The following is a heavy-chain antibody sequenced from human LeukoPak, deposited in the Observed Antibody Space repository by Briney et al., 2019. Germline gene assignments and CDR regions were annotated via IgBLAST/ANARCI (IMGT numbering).Heavy chain of an antibody. CDR3: AREFASSGSYSDYYMDV. CDR2: IYYSGST. V-gene: IGHV4-59*01. J-gene: IGHJ6*03. D-gene: IGHD1-26*01. Sequence: SETLSLTCTVSGGSISSYYWSWIRQPPGKGLEWIGYIYYSGSTNYNPSLKSRVTISVDTSKNQFSLKLSSVTAADTAVHYCAREFASSGSYSDYYMDVWGKGTTVTISS. CDR1: GGSISSYY.